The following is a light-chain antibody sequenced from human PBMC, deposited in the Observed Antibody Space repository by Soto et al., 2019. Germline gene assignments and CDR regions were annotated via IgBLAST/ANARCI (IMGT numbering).Light chain of an antibody. Sequence: AIQLTQSPSSLSASVGDRVTITCRASQGIRSALGWYQQKPGKVPKLLIYDASSSESGVPSRFSGSGSGTEFTLTISSLQPDDFATYYCQQYNTLWTFGQGTKVDIK. CDR1: QGIRSA. CDR2: DAS. V-gene: IGKV1-13*02. J-gene: IGKJ1*01. CDR3: QQYNTLWT.